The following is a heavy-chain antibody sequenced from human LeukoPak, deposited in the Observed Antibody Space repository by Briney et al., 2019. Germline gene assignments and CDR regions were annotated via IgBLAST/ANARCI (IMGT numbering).Heavy chain of an antibody. CDR1: GGSISSGSYY. CDR2: MHTSGST. J-gene: IGHJ4*02. V-gene: IGHV4-61*02. CDR3: ARGNKDGIIVSRFDY. Sequence: SETLSLTCTVSGGSISSGSYYWTWIRQPAGKTLEWIGRMHTSGSTNYNPSLKSRVTISGDTSKNQFSLKVSSVTAADTAVYYCARGNKDGIIVSRFDYWGQGTLVTVPS. D-gene: IGHD1-26*01.